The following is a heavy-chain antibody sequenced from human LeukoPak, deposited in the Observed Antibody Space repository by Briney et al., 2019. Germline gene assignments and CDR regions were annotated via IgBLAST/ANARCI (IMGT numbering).Heavy chain of an antibody. J-gene: IGHJ4*02. D-gene: IGHD3-3*01. V-gene: IGHV4-59*01. CDR2: IYYSGST. Sequence: SETLSLTCTVSGGSISSYYWSWIRQPPGKGLEWIGYIYYSGSTNYNPSLKSRVTISVDTSKNQFSLKLSSVTAADTAVYYCARGRRSYDFWSAVGPYFDYWGQGTLVTVSS. CDR1: GGSISSYY. CDR3: ARGRRSYDFWSAVGPYFDY.